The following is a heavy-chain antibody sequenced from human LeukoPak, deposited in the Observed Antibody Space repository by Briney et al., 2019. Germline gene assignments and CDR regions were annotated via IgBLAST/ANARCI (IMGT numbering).Heavy chain of an antibody. CDR3: ARQWDIVATWGRWFDP. V-gene: IGHV4-39*01. CDR1: GVSITHY. CDR2: FYYSGNT. D-gene: IGHD5-12*01. J-gene: IGHJ5*02. Sequence: SETLSLTCTVSGVSITHYWGWIRQPPGKGLEWIGSFYYSGNTYYNSSLESRVTISVDTSKNQFSLKLTSVTAADTAIYYCARQWDIVATWGRWFDPWGQGILVTVSS.